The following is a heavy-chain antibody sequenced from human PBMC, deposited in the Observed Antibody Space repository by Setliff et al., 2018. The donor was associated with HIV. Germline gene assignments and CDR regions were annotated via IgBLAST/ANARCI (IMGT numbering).Heavy chain of an antibody. CDR1: GGSFSAYH. Sequence: SETLSLTWAVYGGSFSAYHWSWIRQTPGKGLEWLGEINHSGSTAYNLALESRVSMSTDTSKNQFSLKLTSVTAADTAIYYCARGRDYTGSWFRPFYLDFWGHGNLVTVS. D-gene: IGHD3-3*01. CDR3: ARGRDYTGSWFRPFYLDF. J-gene: IGHJ4*01. CDR2: INHSGST. V-gene: IGHV4-34*01.